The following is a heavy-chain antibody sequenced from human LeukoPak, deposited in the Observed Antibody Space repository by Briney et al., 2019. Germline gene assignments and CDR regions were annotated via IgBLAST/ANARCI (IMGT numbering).Heavy chain of an antibody. CDR1: GYSISSGYY. Sequence: SETLSLTCTVSGYSISSGYYWGWIRQPPGKGLEWIGSIYHSGSTYYNPSLKSRVTISVDTSKNQFSLKLSSVTAADTAVYYCATFVPNIPQLVRDWGQGTLVTVSS. CDR3: ATFVPNIPQLVRD. D-gene: IGHD6-13*01. CDR2: IYHSGST. J-gene: IGHJ4*02. V-gene: IGHV4-38-2*02.